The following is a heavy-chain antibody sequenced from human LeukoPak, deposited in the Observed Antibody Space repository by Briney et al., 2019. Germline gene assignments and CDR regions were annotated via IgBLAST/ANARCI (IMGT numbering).Heavy chain of an antibody. CDR2: IYYSGST. D-gene: IGHD6-6*01. J-gene: IGHJ4*02. Sequence: SETLSLTRAVYGGSFSGYYWGWIRQPPGKGLEWIGSIYYSGSTYYNPSLKSRVTISVGTSKNQFSLKLSSVTAADTAVYYCARVDIAALLFDYWGQGTLVTVSS. CDR1: GGSFSGYY. CDR3: ARVDIAALLFDY. V-gene: IGHV4-34*01.